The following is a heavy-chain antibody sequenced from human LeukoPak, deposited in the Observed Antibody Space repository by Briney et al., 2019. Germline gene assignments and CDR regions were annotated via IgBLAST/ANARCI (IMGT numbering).Heavy chain of an antibody. CDR2: IHYSGST. CDR1: GGPISSYY. J-gene: IGHJ4*02. CDR3: ARTGSSTWYNFDY. V-gene: IGHV4-59*01. D-gene: IGHD2-2*01. Sequence: SETLSLTCTVSGGPISSYYWTWIRQPPGKGLEWIGYIHYSGSTNYNPSLTSRVTISIDTSKNQFSLKLSSVTAADTAVYYCARTGSSTWYNFDYWGQGTLVTVSS.